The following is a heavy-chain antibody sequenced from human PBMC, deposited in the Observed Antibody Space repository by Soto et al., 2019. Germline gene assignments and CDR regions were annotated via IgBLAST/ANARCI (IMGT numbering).Heavy chain of an antibody. Sequence: QLQLQESGPGLVKPSETLSLTCTVSGGSISSSSYYWGWIRQPPGKGLEWIGSIYYSGSTYYNPSLKSRVTISVDTSKNQFSLKLSSVTAADTAVYYCARHPMIGWAPNYYFDYWGQGTLVTVSS. CDR1: GGSISSSSYY. V-gene: IGHV4-39*01. D-gene: IGHD3-10*02. CDR3: ARHPMIGWAPNYYFDY. CDR2: IYYSGST. J-gene: IGHJ4*02.